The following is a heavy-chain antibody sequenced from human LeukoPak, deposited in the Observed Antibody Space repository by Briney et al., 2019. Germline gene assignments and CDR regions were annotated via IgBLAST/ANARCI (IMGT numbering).Heavy chain of an antibody. V-gene: IGHV3-30*04. CDR1: GFTFRSYA. CDR3: AKDAGDQGYFDY. CDR2: ISYDGNNQ. Sequence: HPGGSLRLSGAASGFTFRSYAMHWVRQAPGTGLEWVSFISYDGNNQYYADSVKGRFTVSRDNSKNTLYLQMNSLRTEDTAVYYCAKDAGDQGYFDYWGQGTLVTVSS. J-gene: IGHJ4*02. D-gene: IGHD3-16*01.